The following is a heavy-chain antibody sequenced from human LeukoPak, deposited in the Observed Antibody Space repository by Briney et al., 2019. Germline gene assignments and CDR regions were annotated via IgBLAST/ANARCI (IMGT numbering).Heavy chain of an antibody. CDR1: GFTFSSYG. Sequence: GGTLRLSCAASGFTFSSYGMSWVRQAPGKGLEWVSAISGSGGSTYYADSVKGRFTISRDNSKNTLYLQMNSLRAEDTAVYYCARGSGSWYAFNWFDPWGQGTLVTVSS. V-gene: IGHV3-23*01. D-gene: IGHD6-13*01. CDR3: ARGSGSWYAFNWFDP. CDR2: ISGSGGST. J-gene: IGHJ5*02.